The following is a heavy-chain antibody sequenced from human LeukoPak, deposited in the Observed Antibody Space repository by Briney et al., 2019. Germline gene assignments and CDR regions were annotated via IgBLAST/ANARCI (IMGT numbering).Heavy chain of an antibody. Sequence: GGSLRLSCAASGFTFSSYGMHWVRRAPGKGLEWVAFIRYDGSNKYYADSVKGRFTISRDNSKNTLYLQMNSLRAEDTAVYYCAKDGSRSYYYYMDVWGKGTTVTVSS. V-gene: IGHV3-30*02. CDR2: IRYDGSNK. J-gene: IGHJ6*03. CDR3: AKDGSRSYYYYMDV. CDR1: GFTFSSYG.